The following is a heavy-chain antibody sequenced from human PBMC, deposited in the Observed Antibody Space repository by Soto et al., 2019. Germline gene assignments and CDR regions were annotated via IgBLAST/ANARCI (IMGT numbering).Heavy chain of an antibody. CDR3: AKGTGTTSEASLFDY. J-gene: IGHJ4*02. V-gene: IGHV1-18*01. Sequence: QVQLVQSGAEVKRPGASVKVSCKASGYTFTSYGINWVRQAPGQGLEWMGWISGYTGNTNYAPKLQDIVTMTTDKSTSTAYMELRSLISDDTAMYYCAKGTGTTSEASLFDYWGQGTLVTVSS. CDR1: GYTFTSYG. D-gene: IGHD1-1*01. CDR2: ISGYTGNT.